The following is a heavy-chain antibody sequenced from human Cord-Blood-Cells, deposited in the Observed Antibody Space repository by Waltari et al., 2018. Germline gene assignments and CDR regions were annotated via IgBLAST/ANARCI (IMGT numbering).Heavy chain of an antibody. CDR1: GGTFSSYA. CDR2: IMARGGTA. D-gene: IGHD6-13*01. V-gene: IGHV1-69*01. Sequence: QVQLVQSGAEVKKPGSSVKVSCKASGGTFSSYAISWVRPALGQGVEWMGGIMARGGTANYAPKFQGGVTITGDESTSTAYMELSSLRSEDTAVYYCARERQQLVAHDAFDIWGQGTMVTVSS. CDR3: ARERQQLVAHDAFDI. J-gene: IGHJ3*02.